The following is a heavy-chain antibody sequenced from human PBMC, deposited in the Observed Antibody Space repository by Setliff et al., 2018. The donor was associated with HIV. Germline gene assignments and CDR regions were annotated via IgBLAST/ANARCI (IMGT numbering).Heavy chain of an antibody. V-gene: IGHV3-15*01. Sequence: PGGSLRLSCTSSEISFNNYYMTWVRQAPGRGLEWVGRIKSKADGGTTDYAATVKGRFTISRDDSKTTLYLQMNSLKTEDTAVYYCTTEDPWLRFGHWGQGTLVTVSS. CDR1: EISFNNYY. CDR2: IKSKADGGTT. CDR3: TTEDPWLRFGH. J-gene: IGHJ5*02. D-gene: IGHD5-12*01.